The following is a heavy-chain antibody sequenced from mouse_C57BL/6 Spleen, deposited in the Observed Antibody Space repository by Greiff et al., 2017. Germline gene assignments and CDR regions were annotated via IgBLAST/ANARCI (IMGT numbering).Heavy chain of an antibody. V-gene: IGHV1-81*01. D-gene: IGHD2-3*01. CDR1: GYTFTSYG. J-gene: IGHJ3*01. CDR3: ARSGDGYWGAY. Sequence: QVQLKQSGAELARPGASVKLSCKASGYTFTSYGISWVKQRTGQGLEWIGEIYPRSGNTYYNEKFKGKATLTADKSSSTAYMELRSLTSEDSAVYFCARSGDGYWGAYWCQGTLVTVSA. CDR2: IYPRSGNT.